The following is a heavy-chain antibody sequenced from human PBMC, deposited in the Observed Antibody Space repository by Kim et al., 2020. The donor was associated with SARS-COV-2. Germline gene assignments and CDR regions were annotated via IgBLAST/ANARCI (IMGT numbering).Heavy chain of an antibody. CDR2: IYYSGST. V-gene: IGHV4-39*01. D-gene: IGHD4-17*01. Sequence: SSSSNCWGWVRQPPGKGLEWIGSIYYSGSTYYTPSLKSRVTISVDTSKNHFSLRLSSVTAADTAVYFCARHLSPFMTMVTTPFDYWGQGTLAT. CDR3: ARHLSPFMTMVTTPFDY. CDR1: SSSSNC. J-gene: IGHJ4*02.